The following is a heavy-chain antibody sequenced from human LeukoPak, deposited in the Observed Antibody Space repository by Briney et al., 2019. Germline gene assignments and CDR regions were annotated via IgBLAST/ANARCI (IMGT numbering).Heavy chain of an antibody. D-gene: IGHD3-22*01. CDR3: AKDRAYLFDSSGYYDN. CDR1: GFTFSTYA. Sequence: PRGSLRLSCAASGFTFSTYAMSWVRQAPGKGLEWVSAISGSGGRTFYADSVKGRFTISRDTSKNTVYLQMNSLRADDTAVYYCAKDRAYLFDSSGYYDNWGQGTLVTVSS. V-gene: IGHV3-23*01. CDR2: ISGSGGRT. J-gene: IGHJ4*02.